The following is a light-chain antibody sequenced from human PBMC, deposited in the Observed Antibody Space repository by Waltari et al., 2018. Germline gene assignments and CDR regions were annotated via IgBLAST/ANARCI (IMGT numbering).Light chain of an antibody. J-gene: IGKJ5*01. V-gene: IGKV1-39*01. CDR1: QSINTY. Sequence: DIQMTQSPSSLPASVGDTVTITCRADQSINTYLNWYQQRPGKAPKLLIYAASTLQGGVPSRFSGSGSGTDFTLTISSLQPEDFATFYCQQTYKTPITFGQGTRLDVK. CDR2: AAS. CDR3: QQTYKTPIT.